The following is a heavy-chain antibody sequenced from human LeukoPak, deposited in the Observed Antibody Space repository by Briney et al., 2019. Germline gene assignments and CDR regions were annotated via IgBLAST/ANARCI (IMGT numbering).Heavy chain of an antibody. D-gene: IGHD2-2*01. V-gene: IGHV1-46*01. CDR1: GFTFTGYY. J-gene: IGHJ3*02. CDR2: INPSGHIT. CDR3: ARAGHCSSTSCYALGAFDI. Sequence: ASVKVSCKASGFTFTGYYMHWVRQAPGQGLEWMGIINPSGHITNYAQKFQGRVTITADESTSTAYMELSSLRSEDTAVYYCARAGHCSSTSCYALGAFDIWGQGTMVTVSS.